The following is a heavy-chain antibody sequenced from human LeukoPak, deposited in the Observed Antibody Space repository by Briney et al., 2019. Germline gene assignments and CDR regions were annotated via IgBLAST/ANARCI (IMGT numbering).Heavy chain of an antibody. D-gene: IGHD2-2*01. Sequence: SGALSLTCAVSGGSISSSNWWSWVRQPPGKGLEWIGEIYHSGSTDYNPSLKSRVTISVDTSKNQFSLKLSSVTAADTAVYYCARRGSTSLDYWGQGTLVTVSS. J-gene: IGHJ4*02. CDR1: GGSISSSNW. CDR2: IYHSGST. CDR3: ARRGSTSLDY. V-gene: IGHV4-4*02.